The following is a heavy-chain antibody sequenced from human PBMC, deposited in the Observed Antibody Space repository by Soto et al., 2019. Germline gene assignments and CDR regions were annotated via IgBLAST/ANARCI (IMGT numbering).Heavy chain of an antibody. D-gene: IGHD3-3*01. Sequence: PGGSLSLSFAASGFTFSSYSMNWVRQAPGRGLEWVSSISSSSSYIYYADSVKGRFTISRDNAKNSLYLQMNSLRAEDTAVYYCARDLLRFLEWLSPQEANYYYGMDVWGQGTTVTVSS. V-gene: IGHV3-21*01. J-gene: IGHJ6*02. CDR2: ISSSSSYI. CDR1: GFTFSSYS. CDR3: ARDLLRFLEWLSPQEANYYYGMDV.